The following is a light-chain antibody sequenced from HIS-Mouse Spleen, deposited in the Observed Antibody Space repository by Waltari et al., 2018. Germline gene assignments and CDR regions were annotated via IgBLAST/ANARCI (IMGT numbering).Light chain of an antibody. V-gene: IGKV1-9*01. Sequence: DIHLTQSPSFLSASVGDRVPIPCRASQGISSYLAWYQQKPGKAPKLLIYAASTLQSGVPSRFSGSGSGTEFTLTISSLQPEDFATYYCQQLNSYPPTFGQGTKVEIK. CDR2: AAS. CDR1: QGISSY. J-gene: IGKJ1*01. CDR3: QQLNSYPPT.